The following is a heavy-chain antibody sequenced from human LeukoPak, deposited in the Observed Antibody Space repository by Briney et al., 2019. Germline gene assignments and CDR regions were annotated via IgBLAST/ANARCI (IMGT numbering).Heavy chain of an antibody. CDR1: GFAFNNYG. J-gene: IGHJ3*02. V-gene: IGHV3-30*02. D-gene: IGHD1-26*01. Sequence: GGSLRLSCAASGFAFNNYGMHWVRQAPGKGLEWVAFIRYDGSNKYYADSVKGRFTISRDNSKNTLYLQMNSLRAEDTAVYYCARSDHNSWNAFDIWGQGTMVTVSS. CDR2: IRYDGSNK. CDR3: ARSDHNSWNAFDI.